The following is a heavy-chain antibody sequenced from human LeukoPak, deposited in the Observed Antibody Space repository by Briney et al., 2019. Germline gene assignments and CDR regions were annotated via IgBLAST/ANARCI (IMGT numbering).Heavy chain of an antibody. V-gene: IGHV3-9*01. CDR3: TKAECSGGSCYSLGNGEMYFQH. D-gene: IGHD2-15*01. CDR2: ISWNSGSI. CDR1: GFAFTTNG. Sequence: GGSLRLSCAASGFAFTTNGMHWVRQAPGKGLEWVSGISWNSGSIGYADSVKGRFTISRDNAKNSLYLQMNSLRLEDTALYYCTKAECSGGSCYSLGNGEMYFQHWGQGTLVTVSS. J-gene: IGHJ1*01.